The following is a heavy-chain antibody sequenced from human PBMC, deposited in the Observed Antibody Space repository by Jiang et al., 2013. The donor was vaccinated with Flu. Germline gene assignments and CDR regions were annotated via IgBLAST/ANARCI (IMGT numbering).Heavy chain of an antibody. Sequence: AEVKKPGASVKVSCKVSGYTLTDLSTHWVRQAPGKGLEWMGGFDPENGDIMYAQEFQGRVTMTEDTSTDTAYMELISLRTDDTAVYYCATARRAAEIIPAAPVGSFDSWGQGTLVTISS. V-gene: IGHV1-24*01. J-gene: IGHJ4*02. CDR3: ATARRAAEIIPAAPVGSFDS. D-gene: IGHD2-2*01. CDR2: FDPENGDI. CDR1: GYTLTDLS.